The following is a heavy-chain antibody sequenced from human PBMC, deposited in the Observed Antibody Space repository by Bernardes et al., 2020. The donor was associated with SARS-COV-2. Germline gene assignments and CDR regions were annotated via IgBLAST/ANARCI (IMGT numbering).Heavy chain of an antibody. CDR2: INPNSGGT. CDR1: GYTFTGYY. V-gene: IGHV1-2*02. D-gene: IGHD2-2*01. Sequence: ASVKVSCKASGYTFTGYYMHWVRQAPGQGLEWMGWINPNSGGTNYAQKFQSRVTMTRDTSISTAYMELSRLRSDDTAVYYCARDGSSPADQLRYWYFDLWGRGTLVTVSS. J-gene: IGHJ2*01. CDR3: ARDGSSPADQLRYWYFDL.